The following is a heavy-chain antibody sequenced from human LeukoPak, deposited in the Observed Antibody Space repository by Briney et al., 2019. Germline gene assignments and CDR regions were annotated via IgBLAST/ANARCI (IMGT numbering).Heavy chain of an antibody. J-gene: IGHJ5*02. CDR2: IYHSGSS. CDR3: ARGYSSSWYPNWFDP. CDR1: GYSISSGYY. Sequence: PSETLSLTCTVSGYSISSGYYWGWIRQPPGTGLEWIGSIYHSGSSHYNPSLNSRVTISVDTSKNQFSLKLSSVTAADTAVYYCARGYSSSWYPNWFDPWGQGTLVTVSS. V-gene: IGHV4-38-2*02. D-gene: IGHD6-13*01.